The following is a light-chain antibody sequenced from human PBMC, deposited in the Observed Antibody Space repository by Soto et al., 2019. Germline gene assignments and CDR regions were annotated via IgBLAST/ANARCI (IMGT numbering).Light chain of an antibody. CDR3: QPAIRRHS. J-gene: IGKJ4*01. V-gene: IGKV3-11*01. CDR1: QSVTSS. Sequence: AQAQGAVSCGTGDINTLSCRASQSVTSSLAWFQQKPGQAPRLLIYDVSRRATAIPARFSGSGSGTDFTLHITTLEPEDLSVHYCQPAIRRHSFGGQTMVDIK. CDR2: DVS.